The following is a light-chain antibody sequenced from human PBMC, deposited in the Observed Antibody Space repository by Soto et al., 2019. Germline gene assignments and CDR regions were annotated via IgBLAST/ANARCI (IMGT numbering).Light chain of an antibody. CDR3: QQFNTYPALT. CDR1: QGISSA. J-gene: IGKJ4*01. Sequence: LTQSPGTLSASVGDRVTITCRASQGISSALAWYQQKPGKSPNLLIYDVSSLESGVPSRFSGSGSGTDFTLTISSLQPEDFATYYCQQFNTYPALTFGGGTKVDIK. V-gene: IGKV1-13*02. CDR2: DVS.